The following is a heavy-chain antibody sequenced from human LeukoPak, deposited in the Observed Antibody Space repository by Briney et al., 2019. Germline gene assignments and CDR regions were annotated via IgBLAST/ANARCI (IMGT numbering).Heavy chain of an antibody. CDR2: IIPIFGTA. D-gene: IGHD3-3*01. CDR1: GYTFTSYA. CDR3: ARGFVGTYYDFWSGSKENDAFDI. V-gene: IGHV1-69*13. J-gene: IGHJ3*02. Sequence: SVKVSCKASGYTFTSYAISWVRQAPGQGLEWMGGIIPIFGTANYAQKFQGRVTITADESTSTAYMELSSLRSEDTAAYYCARGFVGTYYDFWSGSKENDAFDIWGQGTMVTVSS.